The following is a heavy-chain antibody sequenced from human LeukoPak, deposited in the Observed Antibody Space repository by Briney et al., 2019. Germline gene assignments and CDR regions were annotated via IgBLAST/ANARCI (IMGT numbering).Heavy chain of an antibody. Sequence: GGSLRLSCAASGFTFSSYAMHWVRQAPGKGLEWVAVISYDGSNKYYADSVKGRFTISRDNSKNTLYLQMNSLSAEDTAVYYCASNLTVAGTYYYYGMDVWGQGTTVTVSS. CDR1: GFTFSSYA. V-gene: IGHV3-30-3*01. D-gene: IGHD6-19*01. CDR3: ASNLTVAGTYYYYGMDV. CDR2: ISYDGSNK. J-gene: IGHJ6*02.